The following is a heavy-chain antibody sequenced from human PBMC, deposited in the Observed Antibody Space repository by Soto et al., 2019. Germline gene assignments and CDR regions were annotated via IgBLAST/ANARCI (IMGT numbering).Heavy chain of an antibody. V-gene: IGHV4-34*01. D-gene: IGHD3-10*01. CDR1: GGSFSGYY. CDR3: ARGSRGYYYGSGSSPFPHWFDP. J-gene: IGHJ5*02. Sequence: SETLSLTCAVYGGSFSGYYWSWIRQPPGKGLEWIGEINHSGSTNYNPSLKSRVTISVDTSKNQFSLKLSSVTAADTAVYYCARGSRGYYYGSGSSPFPHWFDPWGQGTLVTVSS. CDR2: INHSGST.